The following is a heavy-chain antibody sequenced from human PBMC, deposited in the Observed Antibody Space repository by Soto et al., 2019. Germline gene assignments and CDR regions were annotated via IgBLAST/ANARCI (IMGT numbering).Heavy chain of an antibody. CDR2: TYYRSRWYD. CDR3: ARANDTSGNYIQHFDY. J-gene: IGHJ4*02. CDR1: GDSVSSNSAA. D-gene: IGHD3-22*01. V-gene: IGHV6-1*01. Sequence: PSQTLSLTCAISGDSVSSNSAAWNWIRQSPSRGLEWLGRTYYRSRWYDDYAESVRGRIAVNPDTSKNQFSLQLNSVTPEDTAVYFCARANDTSGNYIQHFDYWGQGTLVTVYS.